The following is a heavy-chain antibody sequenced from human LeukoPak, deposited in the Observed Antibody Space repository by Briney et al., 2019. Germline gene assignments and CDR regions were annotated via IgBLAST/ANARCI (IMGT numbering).Heavy chain of an antibody. Sequence: GGSLRLSCAASGFTFSSYGMHWVRQAPGKGLEWVAFIRYDGSNKYYADSVKGRFTISRDNSKNTLYLQMNSLRAEDTAVYYCAKVGLLWFGELPFDYWGQGTLVTVSS. CDR3: AKVGLLWFGELPFDY. J-gene: IGHJ4*02. V-gene: IGHV3-30*02. CDR1: GFTFSSYG. D-gene: IGHD3-10*01. CDR2: IRYDGSNK.